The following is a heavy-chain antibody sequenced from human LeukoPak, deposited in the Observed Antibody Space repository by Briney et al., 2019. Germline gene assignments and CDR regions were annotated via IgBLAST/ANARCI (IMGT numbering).Heavy chain of an antibody. CDR2: IIPIFGTA. CDR1: GGTFSSYA. Sequence: ASVKVSCKASGGTFSSYAISWVRQAPGQGLEWMGGIIPIFGTANYAQKFQGRVTITADESTSTAYMELSSLRSEDTAVYYCARKTTVTTFGRFQHWYFDLWSRGTLVTVSS. D-gene: IGHD4-17*01. CDR3: ARKTTVTTFGRFQHWYFDL. J-gene: IGHJ2*01. V-gene: IGHV1-69*13.